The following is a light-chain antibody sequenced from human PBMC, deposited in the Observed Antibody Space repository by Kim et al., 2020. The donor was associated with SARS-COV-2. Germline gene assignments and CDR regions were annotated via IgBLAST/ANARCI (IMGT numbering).Light chain of an antibody. V-gene: IGKV3-20*01. CDR2: AAS. CDR3: HQYSTSPDT. CDR1: LSISSNY. J-gene: IGKJ2*01. Sequence: DIVLTQSPGTLSLSPGERATLSCRASLSISSNYLAWYQQKPGQAPRLLIYAASTRATGIPDRFSGSGSGTDFTLTITRLEPADFAVYYCHQYSTSPDTFGQGTKLEI.